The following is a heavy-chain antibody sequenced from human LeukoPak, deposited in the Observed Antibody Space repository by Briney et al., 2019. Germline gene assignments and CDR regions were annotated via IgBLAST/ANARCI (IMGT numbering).Heavy chain of an antibody. V-gene: IGHV4-61*02. D-gene: IGHD1-26*01. Sequence: SQTLSLTCTVSGGSISSGSYYWSWIRQPAGKGLEWIGRIYTSGSTNYNPSLKSRVTISVDTSKNQFSLKLSSVTAADTAVYYCARDVMGATRLFHFDYWGQGTLVTVSS. J-gene: IGHJ4*02. CDR2: IYTSGST. CDR1: GGSISSGSYY. CDR3: ARDVMGATRLFHFDY.